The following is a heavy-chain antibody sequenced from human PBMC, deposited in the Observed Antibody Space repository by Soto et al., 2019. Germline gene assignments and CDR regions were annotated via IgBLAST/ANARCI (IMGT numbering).Heavy chain of an antibody. CDR1: GGSISSSSYY. CDR3: ARLGGDGPEGYGDYASGMDV. J-gene: IGHJ6*02. D-gene: IGHD4-17*01. V-gene: IGHV4-39*01. CDR2: IYYSGST. Sequence: SETLSLTCTVSGGSISSSSYYWGWIRQPPGKGLEWIGSIYYSGSTYYNPSLKSRVTISVDTSKNQFSLRLSSVTAADTAVYYCARLGGDGPEGYGDYASGMDVWGQGTTVTVS.